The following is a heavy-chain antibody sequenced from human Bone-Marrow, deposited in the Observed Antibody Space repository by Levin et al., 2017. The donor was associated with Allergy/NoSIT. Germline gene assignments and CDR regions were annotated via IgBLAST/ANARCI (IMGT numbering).Heavy chain of an antibody. CDR2: INPNTGGS. CDR1: GYTFTDYD. CDR3: AREASSSGWIDKLDY. D-gene: IGHD6-19*01. V-gene: IGHV1-2*02. Sequence: PGGSLRLSCKASGYTFTDYDFHWVRQAPGQGLEWMGWINPNTGGSSYAQKFQGRATMTRDTSFSTVHMELRGLRSDDTAVYYCAREASSSGWIDKLDYWGQGTLVTVSS. J-gene: IGHJ4*02.